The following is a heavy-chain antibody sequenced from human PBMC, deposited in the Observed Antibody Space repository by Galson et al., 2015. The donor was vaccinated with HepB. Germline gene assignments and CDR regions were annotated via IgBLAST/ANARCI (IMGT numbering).Heavy chain of an antibody. J-gene: IGHJ5*02. V-gene: IGHV3-48*03. CDR3: ARIRTGNWFDP. CDR1: GFTFSSYE. D-gene: IGHD3/OR15-3a*01. CDR2: ISSSGSTI. Sequence: SLRLSCAASGFTFSSYEMNWVRQAPGKGLEWVSYISSSGSTIYYADSVKGRFTISRDNAKNSLYLQMNSLRAEDTAVYYCARIRTGNWFDPWGQGTLVTVSS.